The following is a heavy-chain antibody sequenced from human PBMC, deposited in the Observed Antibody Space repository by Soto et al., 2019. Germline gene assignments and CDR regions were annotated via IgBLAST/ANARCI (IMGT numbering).Heavy chain of an antibody. CDR3: AREGYCSSTSCSQYYYYGMDV. J-gene: IGHJ6*02. CDR2: ISAYNGNT. CDR1: GYTFTSYG. D-gene: IGHD2-2*01. Sequence: QVQLVKSGAEVKKPGASVKVSCKASGYTFTSYGITWVRQAPGQGLEWMGWISAYNGNTNYAQKLQGRVTMTTDTSTSTAYMELRSLRSDDTAVYYSAREGYCSSTSCSQYYYYGMDVWGQGTTVTVSS. V-gene: IGHV1-18*01.